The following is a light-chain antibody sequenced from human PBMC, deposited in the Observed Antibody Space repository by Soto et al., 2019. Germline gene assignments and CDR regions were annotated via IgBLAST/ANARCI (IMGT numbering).Light chain of an antibody. CDR2: GAV. J-gene: IGKJ1*01. V-gene: IGKV3-15*01. Sequence: EIVMTQSPAILSVSPGEGATLSCRASQSVSSNIAWYQLKRGQAPRLLIYGAVTRATGIPARFSGSGSGTEFTLTISSLQSDDSAVYYCQQGETFGQGTKVEI. CDR1: QSVSSN. CDR3: QQGET.